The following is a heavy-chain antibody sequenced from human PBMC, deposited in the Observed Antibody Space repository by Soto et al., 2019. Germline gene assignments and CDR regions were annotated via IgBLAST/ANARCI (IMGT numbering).Heavy chain of an antibody. CDR3: ARGYWVQGYGAGTYFDY. D-gene: IGHD3-10*01. Sequence: EVQLVESGGGVVQPGGSLRLSCAASGLSVGNNYMSWVRQAPGKGLEWVSVIYSGSTTHYADSVKGRFSISRDSSRNTVYIQMNSLRVEDTAVYHCARGYWVQGYGAGTYFDYWGQGTLVTVSS. V-gene: IGHV3-66*01. CDR1: GLSVGNNY. CDR2: IYSGSTT. J-gene: IGHJ4*02.